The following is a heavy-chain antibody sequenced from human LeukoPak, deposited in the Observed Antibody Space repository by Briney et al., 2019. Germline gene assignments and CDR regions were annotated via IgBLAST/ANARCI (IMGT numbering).Heavy chain of an antibody. J-gene: IGHJ4*02. V-gene: IGHV4-38-2*02. D-gene: IGHD3-22*01. CDR3: ASRWLLPFDY. CDR2: IYHSGST. CDR1: GYSISSGYY. Sequence: SETLSLTCTVPGYSISSGYYWGWIRQPPGKGLEWIGSIYHSGSTYYNPSLKSRVTISVDTSKNQFSLKLSSVTAADTAVYYCASRWLLPFDYWGQGTLVTVSS.